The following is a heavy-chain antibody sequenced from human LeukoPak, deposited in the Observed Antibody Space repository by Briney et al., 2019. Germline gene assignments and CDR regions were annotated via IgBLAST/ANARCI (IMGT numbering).Heavy chain of an antibody. CDR1: GFTFSSYG. V-gene: IGHV3-30*18. CDR2: ISYDGSNK. J-gene: IGHJ4*02. Sequence: GGSLRLSCAASGFTFSSYGMHWVRQAPGKGLEWVAVISYDGSNKYYADSVKGRFTISRDNSKNTLYLQMNSLRAEDTAVYYCAKDRSGSYKYFDYWGQGTLVTVSS. CDR3: AKDRSGSYKYFDY. D-gene: IGHD1-26*01.